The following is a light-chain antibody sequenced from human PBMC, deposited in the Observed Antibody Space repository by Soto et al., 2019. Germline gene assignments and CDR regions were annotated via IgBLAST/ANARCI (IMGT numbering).Light chain of an antibody. V-gene: IGKV3-15*01. J-gene: IGKJ5*01. CDR1: QSVNSN. CDR3: QQYNNWPPSIT. CDR2: DAS. Sequence: EIVMTQSPATLSVSPGERATLSCRASQSVNSNLAWYQQRPGQAPRLLIYDASTRATGIPAKFSGSGSGTEFTLTISSLQSEDFVVYYCQQYNNWPPSITLGQGTRLAIK.